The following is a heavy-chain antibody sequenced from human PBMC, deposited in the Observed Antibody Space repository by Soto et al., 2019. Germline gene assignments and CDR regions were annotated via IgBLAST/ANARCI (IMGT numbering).Heavy chain of an antibody. Sequence: QVQLVESGGGVVQPGTSLRLSCTASGFKFSYYGMHWVRQGPGKGLEWVAVIWYDGGRDYYSDSVEGRFTISRDNFKNTVYLEMNSLRVEDTAVYYCARGISHIYYYMDVWGEGTTVTVSS. J-gene: IGHJ6*03. CDR3: ARGISHIYYYMDV. D-gene: IGHD2-15*01. V-gene: IGHV3-33*01. CDR1: GFKFSYYG. CDR2: IWYDGGRD.